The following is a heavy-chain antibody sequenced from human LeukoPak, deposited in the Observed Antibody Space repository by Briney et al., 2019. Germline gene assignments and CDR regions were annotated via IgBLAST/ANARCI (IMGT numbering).Heavy chain of an antibody. D-gene: IGHD6-13*01. CDR3: AKSGVRAAADTNAFDI. V-gene: IGHV3-33*03. CDR1: GFTFSSYG. CDR2: IWYDGSNE. Sequence: PGRSLRLSCAASGFTFSSYGMHWVRQAPGKGLEWVAVIWYDGSNENYADSVKGRLTISRDNSKNTLYLQMNSLRVEDTAVYYCAKSGVRAAADTNAFDIWGQGTMVTVSS. J-gene: IGHJ3*02.